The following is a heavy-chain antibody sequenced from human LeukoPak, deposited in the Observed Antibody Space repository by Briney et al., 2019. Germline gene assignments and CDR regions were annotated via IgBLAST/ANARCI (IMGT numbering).Heavy chain of an antibody. D-gene: IGHD3-22*01. CDR3: ARASNRDSSGYWDAFDI. CDR2: IKQDGSEE. V-gene: IGHV3-7*01. Sequence: GGSLRLSCAASGFTFSSYWMSWVRQAPGKGLEWVANIKQDGSEEYYVDSVKGRFTISRDNAKNSLYLQMNSLRAEDTAVYYCARASNRDSSGYWDAFDIWGQGTKVTVSS. CDR1: GFTFSSYW. J-gene: IGHJ3*02.